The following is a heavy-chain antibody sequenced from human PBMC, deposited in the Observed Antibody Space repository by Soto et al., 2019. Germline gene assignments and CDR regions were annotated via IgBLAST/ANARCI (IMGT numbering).Heavy chain of an antibody. CDR2: IYYSGST. J-gene: IGHJ5*02. V-gene: IGHV4-59*01. Sequence: PSETLSLTCTVSGGSISSYYWSWIRQPPGKGLEWIGYIYYSGSTNYNPSLKSRVTISVDTSKNQFSLKLSSVTAADTAVYYCARDEIVGASNWFGPWGQGTLVTVSS. CDR1: GGSISSYY. D-gene: IGHD1-26*01. CDR3: ARDEIVGASNWFGP.